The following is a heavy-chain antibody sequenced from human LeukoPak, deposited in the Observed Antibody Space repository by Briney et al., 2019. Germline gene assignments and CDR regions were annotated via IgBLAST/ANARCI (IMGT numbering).Heavy chain of an antibody. Sequence: SQTLSLTCTVSGDSISSGGYFWNWIRLHPVKGLEWLGNIYNSGSTDYNPSLISRLTIALDTSKNQFSQRLSSVTAADTAVYYCARGVEFGDYVDYWGQGTLVTVSS. CDR2: IYNSGST. CDR3: ARGVEFGDYVDY. J-gene: IGHJ4*02. D-gene: IGHD3-10*01. CDR1: GDSISSGGYF. V-gene: IGHV4-31*03.